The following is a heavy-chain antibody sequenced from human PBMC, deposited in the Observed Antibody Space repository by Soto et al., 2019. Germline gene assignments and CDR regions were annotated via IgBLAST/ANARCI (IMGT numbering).Heavy chain of an antibody. CDR2: IYPGDSET. J-gene: IGHJ4*02. CDR1: GYNFTRYW. CDR3: TRQSSAWAFDY. Sequence: GESLKISCKGSGYNFTRYWIGWVRQMPGKGLEWMGIIYPGDSETRYSPSFQGQVTISADKSISTAYLQWSSLKAPDTAMYYCTRQSSAWAFDYWGQGALVTVSS. V-gene: IGHV5-51*01. D-gene: IGHD6-19*01.